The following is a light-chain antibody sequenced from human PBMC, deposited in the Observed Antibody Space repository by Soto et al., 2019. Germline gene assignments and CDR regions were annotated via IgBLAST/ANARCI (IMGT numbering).Light chain of an antibody. J-gene: IGLJ2*01. CDR1: SSDIGGYNY. V-gene: IGLV2-8*01. Sequence: QSVLTQPPSASGSPGQSVTISCTGTSSDIGGYNYVSWFQQHPGKAPKVMIYEVNKRPSGVPDRFSGSKSGNTASLTVSGLRADDEADYYCSSYAGSSVVFGGGTKVTVL. CDR3: SSYAGSSVV. CDR2: EVN.